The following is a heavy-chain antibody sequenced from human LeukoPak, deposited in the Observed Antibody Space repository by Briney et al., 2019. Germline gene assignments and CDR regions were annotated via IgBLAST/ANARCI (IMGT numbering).Heavy chain of an antibody. Sequence: GGSLRLSCAASGFTFSSYAMSWVRRAPGKGLEWVGRIKTKTNGGTADYTPPVKGRFTISRDDSKNTLYLQMNSLKTDDTAVYYCATEGFTYGYHGIDIWGQGTIVTVSS. D-gene: IGHD5-18*01. J-gene: IGHJ3*02. CDR2: IKTKTNGGTA. CDR3: ATEGFTYGYHGIDI. V-gene: IGHV3-15*01. CDR1: GFTFSSYA.